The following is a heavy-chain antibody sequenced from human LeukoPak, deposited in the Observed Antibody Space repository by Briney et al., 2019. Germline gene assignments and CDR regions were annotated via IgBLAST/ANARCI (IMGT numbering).Heavy chain of an antibody. V-gene: IGHV3-7*01. CDR2: IKQDGSEK. CDR3: ARDVYNMGDY. J-gene: IGHJ4*02. CDR1: GFTFSSYW. Sequence: GGSLRLSCAAPGFTFSSYWMSWVRQAPAKGLEWVANIKQDGSEKYYVDSVKGRFPISRDNAKDSVYLQMNSLRAEDTAVYYCARDVYNMGDYWGQGTLVTVSS. D-gene: IGHD1-1*01.